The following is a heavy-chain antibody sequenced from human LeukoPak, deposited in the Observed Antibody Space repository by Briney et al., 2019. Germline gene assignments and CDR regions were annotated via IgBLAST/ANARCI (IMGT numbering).Heavy chain of an antibody. CDR3: ARDANDSSGYYPDY. CDR2: INPNSGGT. Sequence: AASVKVSCKASGYSFTSYGITWVRQAPGQGLEWMGWINPNSGGTNYAQKFQGWVTMTRDTSISTAYMELSRLRSDDTAVYYCARDANDSSGYYPDYWGQGTLVTVSS. V-gene: IGHV1-2*04. J-gene: IGHJ4*02. CDR1: GYSFTSYG. D-gene: IGHD3-22*01.